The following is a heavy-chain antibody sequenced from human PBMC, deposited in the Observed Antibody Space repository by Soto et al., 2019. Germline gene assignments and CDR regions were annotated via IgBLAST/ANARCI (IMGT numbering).Heavy chain of an antibody. CDR3: ARGKDGHKVYNWFDP. Sequence: QVQLVQSGAEVKKPGSSVKVSCKASGGTFSTYIFIWVRQAPGQGLEWMGGIITIFGTVSYAQKFQGRVRITADESTNTTFMERSSLRSEDTAVYFCARGKDGHKVYNWFDPWGQGTRGTVSS. D-gene: IGHD2-8*01. CDR2: IITIFGTV. J-gene: IGHJ5*02. V-gene: IGHV1-69*01. CDR1: GGTFSTYI.